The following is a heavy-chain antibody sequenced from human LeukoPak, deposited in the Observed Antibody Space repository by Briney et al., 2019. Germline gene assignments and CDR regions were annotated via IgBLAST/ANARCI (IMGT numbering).Heavy chain of an antibody. D-gene: IGHD1-26*01. Sequence: GGSLRLSCAASGFTFSNAWMSWVRQAPGKGLEWVGRIKSKTDGGTTDYAAPVKGRFTISRDTSKNTLYLQMSSLRPDDTAVYYCAKAAGSWYFDYWGQGTLVTVSS. V-gene: IGHV3-15*01. CDR3: AKAAGSWYFDY. CDR2: IKSKTDGGTT. J-gene: IGHJ4*02. CDR1: GFTFSNAW.